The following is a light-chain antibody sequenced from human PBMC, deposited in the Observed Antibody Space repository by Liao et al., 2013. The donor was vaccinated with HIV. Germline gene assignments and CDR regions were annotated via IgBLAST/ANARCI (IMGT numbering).Light chain of an antibody. Sequence: SYELTQPPSVSVSPGQTASITCSGDKLGDKHACWYQQKPGQSPVLVIYDDVKRPSGIPERFSGSNSANTATLTISGTQSMDEADYYCQAWDSSSGVFGTGTKVTVL. CDR2: DDV. J-gene: IGLJ1*01. V-gene: IGLV3-1*01. CDR1: KLGDKH. CDR3: QAWDSSSGV.